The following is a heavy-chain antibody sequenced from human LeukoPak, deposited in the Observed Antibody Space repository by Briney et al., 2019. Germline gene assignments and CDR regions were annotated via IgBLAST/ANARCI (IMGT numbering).Heavy chain of an antibody. Sequence: GGSLRLSCAASGFTFSTYAMSWVRQAPGKGLEWVSSISSSSTFLFYADSVKGRFTISRDNAQNSLYLQMNSLRAEDTAVYYCARNGSDGFFDYWGQGTLVTVSS. CDR2: ISSSSTFL. CDR3: ARNGSDGFFDY. V-gene: IGHV3-21*01. D-gene: IGHD5-12*01. CDR1: GFTFSTYA. J-gene: IGHJ4*02.